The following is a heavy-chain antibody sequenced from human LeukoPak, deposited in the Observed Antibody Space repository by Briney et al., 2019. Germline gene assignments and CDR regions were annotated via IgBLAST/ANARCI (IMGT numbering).Heavy chain of an antibody. V-gene: IGHV3-30*02. D-gene: IGHD4-17*01. Sequence: GGSLRLSCAASGFTFSSYGMHWVRQAPGKGLEWVAFIRYDGSNKYYADSVKGRFTISRDNSKNTLYLQMKSLRAEDTAVYYCAKDTYGDYLFDYWGQGTLVTVSS. CDR1: GFTFSSYG. CDR2: IRYDGSNK. J-gene: IGHJ4*02. CDR3: AKDTYGDYLFDY.